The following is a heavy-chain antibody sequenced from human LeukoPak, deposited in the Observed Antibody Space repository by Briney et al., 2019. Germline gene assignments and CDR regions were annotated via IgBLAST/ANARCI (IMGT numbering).Heavy chain of an antibody. J-gene: IGHJ4*02. D-gene: IGHD3-22*01. Sequence: PGGSLRLSCAASGFTFSSYSMNWVRQAPGKGLEWVAFIQNDGSNKYSADSVKGRFTISRDNSKNTLYLQMNSLTAEDTAVYYCARDQWWQLIVVAITSYFDCWGQGTLVTVSS. CDR3: ARDQWWQLIVVAITSYFDC. CDR2: IQNDGSNK. V-gene: IGHV3-30*02. CDR1: GFTFSSYS.